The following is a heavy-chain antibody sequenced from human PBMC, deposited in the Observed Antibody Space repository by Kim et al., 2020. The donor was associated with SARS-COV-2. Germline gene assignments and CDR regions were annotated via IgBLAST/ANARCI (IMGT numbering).Heavy chain of an antibody. CDR1: GFTFSSYA. V-gene: IGHV3-30-3*01. CDR3: ARDLHGNIVATIPGY. D-gene: IGHD5-12*01. Sequence: GGSLRLSCAASGFTFSSYAMHWVRQAPGKGLEWVAVISYDGSNKYYADSVKGRFTISRDNSKNTLYLQMNSLRAEDTAVYYCARDLHGNIVATIPGYWG. J-gene: IGHJ4*01. CDR2: ISYDGSNK.